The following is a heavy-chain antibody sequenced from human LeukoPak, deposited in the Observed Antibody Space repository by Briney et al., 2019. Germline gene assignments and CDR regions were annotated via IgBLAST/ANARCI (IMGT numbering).Heavy chain of an antibody. Sequence: ASVKVSCKASGYTFSSYGITWVRQAPGQGLEWMGWISAYNGNTNYAQRLQGRVTMTTDTSTNTAYMELRSLRSDDTAVYYCARDRPVMITFGGVIIAAYWGQGTLVSVSS. J-gene: IGHJ4*02. D-gene: IGHD3-16*02. CDR3: ARDRPVMITFGGVIIAAY. CDR2: ISAYNGNT. V-gene: IGHV1-18*01. CDR1: GYTFSSYG.